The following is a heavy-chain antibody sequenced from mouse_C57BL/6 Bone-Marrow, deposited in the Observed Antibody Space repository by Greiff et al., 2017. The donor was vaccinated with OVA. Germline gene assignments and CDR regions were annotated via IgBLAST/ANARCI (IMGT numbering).Heavy chain of an antibody. J-gene: IGHJ4*01. CDR2: INPSTGGT. D-gene: IGHD1-1*01. V-gene: IGHV1-42*01. Sequence: VQLQQSGPELVKPGASVKISCKASGYSFTGYYMNWVKQSPEKSLEWIGEINPSTGGTTYNQKFKAKATLTVDKSSSTAYMQLKSLTSEDSAVYYCAHYYVSSYPYSLDYWGQGTPVTVSS. CDR3: AHYYVSSYPYSLDY. CDR1: GYSFTGYY.